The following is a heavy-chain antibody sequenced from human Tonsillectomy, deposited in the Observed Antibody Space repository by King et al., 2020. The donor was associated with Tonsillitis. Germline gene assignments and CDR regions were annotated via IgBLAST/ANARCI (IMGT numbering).Heavy chain of an antibody. D-gene: IGHD3-10*01. CDR1: GFTFSSYW. V-gene: IGHV3-74*02. CDR2: INSDGSST. Sequence: VQLVESGGGLVQPGGSLRLSCAASGFTFSSYWMHWVRQAPGKGLVWVSRINSDGSSTTYADSVKGRFTISSDNSKNTLFLQMNSLRAEDTAVYYCASRTMVTYYYYGMDVWGQGTTVTVSS. J-gene: IGHJ6*02. CDR3: ASRTMVTYYYYGMDV.